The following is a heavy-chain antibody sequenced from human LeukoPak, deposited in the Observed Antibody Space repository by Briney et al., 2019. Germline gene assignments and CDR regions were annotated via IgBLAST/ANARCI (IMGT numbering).Heavy chain of an antibody. CDR1: GGSISSYY. CDR2: IYYSGST. D-gene: IGHD3-3*01. V-gene: IGHV4-59*01. J-gene: IGHJ4*02. Sequence: SETLSLTCTVSGGSISSYYWSWIRQPPGKGLEWIGYIYYSGSTNYNPSLKSRVTISVDTSKNQFSLKLSSVTAADTAVYYCARVGGANYDFWGGYRPGLFDYWGQGTLVTVSS. CDR3: ARVGGANYDFWGGYRPGLFDY.